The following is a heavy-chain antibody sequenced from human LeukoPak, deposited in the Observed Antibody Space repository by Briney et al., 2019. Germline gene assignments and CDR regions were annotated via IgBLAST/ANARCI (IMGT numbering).Heavy chain of an antibody. CDR3: ARARGSIAARRGNWFDT. CDR1: GYTFTSYD. D-gene: IGHD6-6*01. V-gene: IGHV1-8*01. Sequence: ASVKVSCKASGYTFTSYDINWVRQATGQGLEWMGWMNPNSGNTGYAQKFQGRVTMTRNTSISTAYMELSSLRSEDTAVYYCARARGSIAARRGNWFDTWGQGTLVTVSS. CDR2: MNPNSGNT. J-gene: IGHJ5*02.